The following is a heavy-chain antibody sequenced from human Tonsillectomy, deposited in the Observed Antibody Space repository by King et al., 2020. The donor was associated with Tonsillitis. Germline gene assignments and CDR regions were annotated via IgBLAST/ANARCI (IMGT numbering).Heavy chain of an antibody. V-gene: IGHV3-74*01. CDR2: INGDGGRA. CDR3: ARETSDVPDYGDLWTNWFDP. Sequence: VQLVETGGGSVQPGGSLRLSCAASGFTFSSYWIHWVRQAPGKGPGWVSDINGDGGRATYADSVNGRFTISRDNAENTVYLQMNTLRAEDTAVYYCARETSDVPDYGDLWTNWFDPWGQGTLVTVSS. J-gene: IGHJ5*02. D-gene: IGHD4-17*01. CDR1: GFTFSSYW.